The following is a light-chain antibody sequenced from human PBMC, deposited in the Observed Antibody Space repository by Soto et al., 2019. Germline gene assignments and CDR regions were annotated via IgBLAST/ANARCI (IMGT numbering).Light chain of an antibody. CDR1: QSISSW. CDR2: KAS. CDR3: QQYNRT. Sequence: DIQMTQSPSTLSASVGDKVTITCRASQSISSWLAWYQQKPGKAPKLLIYKASSLETGVPSRFSGRGSGTEFTLTISSLQPDDFATYYCQQYNRTFGQGTKVEIK. J-gene: IGKJ1*01. V-gene: IGKV1-5*03.